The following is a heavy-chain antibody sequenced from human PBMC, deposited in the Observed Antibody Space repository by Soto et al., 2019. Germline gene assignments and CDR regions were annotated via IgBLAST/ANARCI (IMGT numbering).Heavy chain of an antibody. CDR2: IIPIFGTA. Sequence: SVKVSCKASGGTFSSYAISWVRQAPGQGLEWMGGIIPIFGTANYAQKFQGRVTITADESTSTAYMELSSLRSEDTAVYYCARSITMIVIQAFDIWGQGKMVTDS. J-gene: IGHJ3*02. CDR1: GGTFSSYA. CDR3: ARSITMIVIQAFDI. V-gene: IGHV1-69*13. D-gene: IGHD3-22*01.